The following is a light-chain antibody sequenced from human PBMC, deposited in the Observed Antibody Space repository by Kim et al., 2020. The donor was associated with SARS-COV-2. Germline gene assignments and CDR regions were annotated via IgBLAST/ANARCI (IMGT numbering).Light chain of an antibody. J-gene: IGLJ2*01. V-gene: IGLV3-19*01. CDR3: NSRDSNDNVV. Sequence: SSELTQDPAVSVALGQTVRITCQGDSLRSYYATWYQQKAGQAPMLVIYGKNNRPSEIPDRFSGSSSGNTASLTITGAQAEDEADYYCNSRDSNDNVVFGGGTKLTVL. CDR2: GKN. CDR1: SLRSYY.